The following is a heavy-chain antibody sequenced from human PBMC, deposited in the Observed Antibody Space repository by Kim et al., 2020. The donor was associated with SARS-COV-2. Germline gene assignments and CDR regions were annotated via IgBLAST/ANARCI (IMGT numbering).Heavy chain of an antibody. D-gene: IGHD3-9*01. V-gene: IGHV3-33*01. CDR3: ARDILTGYGYGMDV. J-gene: IGHJ6*02. Sequence: ADSVKGRFTNSRGNSKNKLYLQQNSLRDEDTGVYYCARDILTGYGYGMDVWGQGTTVTVSS.